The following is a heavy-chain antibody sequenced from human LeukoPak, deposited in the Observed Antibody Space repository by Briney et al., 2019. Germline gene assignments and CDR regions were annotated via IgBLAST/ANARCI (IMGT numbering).Heavy chain of an antibody. CDR2: IYHSGST. CDR3: ARERRGYCSGGSCYL. D-gene: IGHD2-15*01. CDR1: GYSISSGYY. J-gene: IGHJ4*02. Sequence: SETLSLTCTVSGYSISSGYYWGWIRQPPGKGLEWIGSIYHSGSTYYNPSLKSRVTISVDTSKNQFSLKLSSVTAADTAVYYCARERRGYCSGGSCYLWGQGTLVTVSS. V-gene: IGHV4-38-2*02.